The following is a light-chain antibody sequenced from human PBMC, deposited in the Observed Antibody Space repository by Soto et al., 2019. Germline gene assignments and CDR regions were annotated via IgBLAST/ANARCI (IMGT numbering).Light chain of an antibody. CDR2: NAS. J-gene: IGKJ5*01. CDR3: QQYGGSPIA. Sequence: EIVLTQSPATLSLSPGDRATLSCRASQSPSGYLSWYQQTPGQAPRLLIYNASIRANGIPARFTGSGSGTDFSLTISSLEPEDFALYYCQQYGGSPIAFGLGTRLEIK. CDR1: QSPSGY. V-gene: IGKV3-11*01.